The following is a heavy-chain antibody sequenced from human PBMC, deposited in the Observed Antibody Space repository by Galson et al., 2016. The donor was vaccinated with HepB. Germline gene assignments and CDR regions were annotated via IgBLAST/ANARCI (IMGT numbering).Heavy chain of an antibody. J-gene: IGHJ3*02. V-gene: IGHV3-30*03. D-gene: IGHD3-10*01. CDR1: GFTFSLYG. CDR2: ISNDGNNQ. CDR3: ARVNYGPRCGAFDI. Sequence: SLRLSCAASGFTFSLYGMHWVRQAPGKGLEWVAVISNDGNNQYYAVSVRGRFAISRDNSKNTLFLQMRSLRTEDTAVYFCARVNYGPRCGAFDIWGQGTMVTVS.